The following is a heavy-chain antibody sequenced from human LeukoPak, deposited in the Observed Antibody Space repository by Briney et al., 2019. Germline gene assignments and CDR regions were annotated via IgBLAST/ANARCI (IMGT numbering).Heavy chain of an antibody. CDR3: ARGELAYYGGDCYSPFQH. CDR1: GGTFSSYA. V-gene: IGHV1-69*13. J-gene: IGHJ1*01. Sequence: ASVKVSCKASGGTFSSYAISWVRQAPGQGLEWMGGIIPIFGTANYAQKFQGRVTITADESTSTAYMELSSLRSEDTAVYYCARGELAYYGGDCYSPFQHWGQGTLVTVSS. D-gene: IGHD2-21*02. CDR2: IIPIFGTA.